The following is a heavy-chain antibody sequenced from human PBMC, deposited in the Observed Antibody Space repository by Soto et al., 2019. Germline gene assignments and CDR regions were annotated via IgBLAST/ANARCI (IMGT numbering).Heavy chain of an antibody. CDR2: ISYDGSNK. V-gene: IGHV3-30-3*01. CDR1: GFTFSSYA. CDR3: ARASRVTLGDAFDI. Sequence: GGSLRLSCAASGFTFSSYARHWVRQAPGKGLEWVAVISYDGSNKYYADSVKGRFTISRDNSKNTLYLQMNSLRAEDTAVYYCARASRVTLGDAFDIWGQGTMVTVSS. D-gene: IGHD3-10*01. J-gene: IGHJ3*02.